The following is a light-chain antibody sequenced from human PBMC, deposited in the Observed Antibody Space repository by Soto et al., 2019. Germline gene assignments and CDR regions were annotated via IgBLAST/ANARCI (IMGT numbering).Light chain of an antibody. Sequence: DIQMTQSPSTLSASVGDRVTISCRASQSRDIWLAWYQQKPGKAPKLLIYKASSLESGVPSRFSGSGSGTDFTLTISSLQPDDFATYYCLQYNSNSRFVGQGTKLEIK. V-gene: IGKV1-5*03. CDR2: KAS. CDR1: QSRDIW. J-gene: IGKJ2*01. CDR3: LQYNSNSRF.